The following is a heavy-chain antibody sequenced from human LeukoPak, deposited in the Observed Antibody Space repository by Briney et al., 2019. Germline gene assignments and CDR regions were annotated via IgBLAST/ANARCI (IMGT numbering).Heavy chain of an antibody. J-gene: IGHJ4*02. D-gene: IGHD4-11*01. CDR2: IYTSGST. CDR3: ARVNPYSNYLIDY. Sequence: SETLSLTCTVSGGSISRYYWCWIRQPAGKGLEWIGRIYTSGSTNYNPSLKSRVTMSVDTSKNQFSLKLSSVTAADTAVYYCARVNPYSNYLIDYWGQGTLVTVSS. V-gene: IGHV4-4*07. CDR1: GGSISRYY.